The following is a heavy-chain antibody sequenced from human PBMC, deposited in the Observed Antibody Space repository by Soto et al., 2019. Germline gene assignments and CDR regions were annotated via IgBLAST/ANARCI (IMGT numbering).Heavy chain of an antibody. Sequence: QVQLWKSGAEGKKPGSSVKVSCKASGGPFSSYAISGLRQAPGKGLEWMGGIIPIFGTANYAQKFMGRVTITADESTIKAYMERSSLRAEYTAVYYIARGSSGWFTNCFDPWGQGTLVTVSS. CDR1: GGPFSSYA. J-gene: IGHJ5*02. CDR3: ARGSSGWFTNCFDP. CDR2: IIPIFGTA. D-gene: IGHD6-19*01. V-gene: IGHV1-69*01.